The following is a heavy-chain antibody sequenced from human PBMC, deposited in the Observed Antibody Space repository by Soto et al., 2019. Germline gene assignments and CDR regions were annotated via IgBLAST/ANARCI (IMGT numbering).Heavy chain of an antibody. Sequence: QVQLVQSGAEVKKPGASVKVSCKASGGIFSSHTISWVRQAPGQGLEWMGRIIPVIAIVNYAQKFQDRATMTADKSTSTAYMKLGNLRPEDTAVYFCASLTGNSTGWVDYWGQGTLVTVSS. CDR1: GGIFSSHT. V-gene: IGHV1-69*02. J-gene: IGHJ4*02. CDR3: ASLTGNSTGWVDY. D-gene: IGHD6-19*01. CDR2: IIPVIAIV.